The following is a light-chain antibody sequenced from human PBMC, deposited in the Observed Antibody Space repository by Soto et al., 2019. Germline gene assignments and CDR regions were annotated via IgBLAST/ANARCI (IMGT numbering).Light chain of an antibody. V-gene: IGLV2-14*01. Sequence: QSVLTQPASVSGSPGQSITISCTGTSSDVGGYNYVSWYQQHPGKAPKLMIYEVSNRPSGVSFRFSGSKSGNTASLTISGLQAEDDADYYCSSYTSSTTYVFGTGTKLTVL. CDR2: EVS. CDR1: SSDVGGYNY. J-gene: IGLJ1*01. CDR3: SSYTSSTTYV.